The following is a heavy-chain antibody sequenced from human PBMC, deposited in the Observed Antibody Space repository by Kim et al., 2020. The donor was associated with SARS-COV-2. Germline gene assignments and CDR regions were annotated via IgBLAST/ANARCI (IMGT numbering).Heavy chain of an antibody. V-gene: IGHV3-53*01. D-gene: IGHD2-15*01. CDR3: ASPSDSGVGYYFVY. Sequence: AESLTGRFTITKDNSKTTLYLQMNSLRAGDTAVYYCASPSDSGVGYYFVYWGQGTLVTVSS. J-gene: IGHJ4*02.